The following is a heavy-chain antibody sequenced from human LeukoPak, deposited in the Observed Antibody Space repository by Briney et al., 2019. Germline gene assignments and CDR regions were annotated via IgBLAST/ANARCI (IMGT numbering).Heavy chain of an antibody. Sequence: GGSLRLSCAASGFTVSSNYMSWVRQAPGKGLEWVSVIYSGGSTYYADSVKGRFTISRDNSKNTLYLQMNSLRAEYTAVYYCARATPYYFDCWGQGTLVTVSS. CDR3: ARATPYYFDC. D-gene: IGHD2-15*01. J-gene: IGHJ4*02. CDR2: IYSGGST. V-gene: IGHV3-53*01. CDR1: GFTVSSNY.